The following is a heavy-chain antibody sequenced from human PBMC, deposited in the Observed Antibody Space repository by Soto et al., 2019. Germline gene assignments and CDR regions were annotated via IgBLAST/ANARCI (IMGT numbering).Heavy chain of an antibody. V-gene: IGHV3-74*03. CDR1: GFSLSEYW. Sequence: EVQLMEFGGGLVQPGGSLRLSCAASGFSLSEYWMHWVRQVPGKGLLWVSRISVNGRDTTYADSVKGRFTISSDNAKNTLYLQMDSLRAEDTAVYYCVRATEQMTIDFWCHGRLVTVSS. CDR3: VRATEQMTIDF. D-gene: IGHD6-13*01. CDR2: ISVNGRDT. J-gene: IGHJ4*01.